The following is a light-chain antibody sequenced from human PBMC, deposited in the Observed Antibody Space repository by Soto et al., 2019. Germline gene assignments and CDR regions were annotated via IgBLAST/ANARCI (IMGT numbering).Light chain of an antibody. CDR2: AAS. CDR3: QKYNSAPLT. J-gene: IGKJ4*01. CDR1: QGIGVY. V-gene: IGKV1-27*01. Sequence: DIQMTQSPSSLSASLGDRVTITCRASQGIGVYLAWFQQKPGKVPRLLIHAASALHSGVPSRFSGGGSGTDFTLTINSLQPEDVATYYCQKYNSAPLTFGGGTKVEIK.